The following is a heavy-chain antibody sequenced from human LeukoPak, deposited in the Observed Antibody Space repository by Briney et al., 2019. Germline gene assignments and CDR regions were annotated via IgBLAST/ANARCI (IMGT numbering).Heavy chain of an antibody. CDR2: ISSDGGNK. J-gene: IGHJ4*02. Sequence: GGSLRLSCAASGFTFSSYGMHWVRQAPGKGLEWVAVISSDGGNKYYADSVEGRFTISRDNSKNTLYLQMNSLRAEDTAVYYCATTRYGDYRRFDYWGQGTLVTVSS. CDR3: ATTRYGDYRRFDY. CDR1: GFTFSSYG. V-gene: IGHV3-30*03. D-gene: IGHD4-17*01.